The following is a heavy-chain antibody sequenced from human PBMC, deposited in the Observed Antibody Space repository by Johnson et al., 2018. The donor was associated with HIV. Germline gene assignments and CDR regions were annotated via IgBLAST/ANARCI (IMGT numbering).Heavy chain of an antibody. CDR1: GFTFSSYG. Sequence: QVQLVESGGGVVQPGRSLRLSCAASGFTFSSYGMHWVRQAPGKGLEWVAVISYDGSNKYYADSVKGRFTISRDNSKNTLYLQMNSLRAEDTAVYYCASVPMIVVLDGAFDIWGQGTMVTVSS. J-gene: IGHJ3*02. CDR3: ASVPMIVVLDGAFDI. V-gene: IGHV3-30*03. D-gene: IGHD3-22*01. CDR2: ISYDGSNK.